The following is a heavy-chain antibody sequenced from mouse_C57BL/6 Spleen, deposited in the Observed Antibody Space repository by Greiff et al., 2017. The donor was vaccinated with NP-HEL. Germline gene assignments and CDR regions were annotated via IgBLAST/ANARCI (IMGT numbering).Heavy chain of an antibody. J-gene: IGHJ1*03. CDR1: GYTFTDYY. Sequence: EVQLQQSGPELVKPGASVKISCKASGYTFTDYYMNWVKQSHGKSLEWIGDINPNNGGTSYNQKFKGKATLTVDKSSSTAYRELRSLTSEDAAVYYCARSRMTTVVAKDWYFDVWGTGTTVTVSS. V-gene: IGHV1-26*01. D-gene: IGHD1-1*01. CDR3: ARSRMTTVVAKDWYFDV. CDR2: INPNNGGT.